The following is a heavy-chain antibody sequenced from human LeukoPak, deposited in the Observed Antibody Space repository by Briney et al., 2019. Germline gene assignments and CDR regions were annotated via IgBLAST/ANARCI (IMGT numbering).Heavy chain of an antibody. CDR1: GDFISGYY. CDR2: IHYSGRP. Sequence: SETLSLTCTVSGDFISGYYWNWIRQPPGKGLEWIGQIHYSGRPDYNPSLKSRITLSVDTSKNQISLKLSSVTAADTAVYYCARFGVDYDMDVWGQGTTVTVSS. D-gene: IGHD3-3*01. J-gene: IGHJ6*02. CDR3: ARFGVDYDMDV. V-gene: IGHV4-59*01.